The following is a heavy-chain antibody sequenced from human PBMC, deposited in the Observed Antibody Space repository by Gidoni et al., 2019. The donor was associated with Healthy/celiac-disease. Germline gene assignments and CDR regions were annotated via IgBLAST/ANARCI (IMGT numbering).Heavy chain of an antibody. CDR1: GGSFSGYY. CDR3: ARDPIAARRRYYFDY. J-gene: IGHJ4*02. Sequence: QVQLQQWGAGLLKPSETLSLTCAVHGGSFSGYYWSWIRQPPGKGLEWIGEINHSGSTNYNPSLKSRVTISVDTSKNQFSLKLSSVTAADTAVYYCARDPIAARRRYYFDYWGQGTLVTVSS. V-gene: IGHV4-34*01. CDR2: INHSGST. D-gene: IGHD6-6*01.